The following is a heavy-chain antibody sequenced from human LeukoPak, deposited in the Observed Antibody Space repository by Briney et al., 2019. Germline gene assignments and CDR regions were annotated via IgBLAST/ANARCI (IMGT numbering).Heavy chain of an antibody. Sequence: PSETLSLTCAVYGGSFSGYYWSWIRQPPGKGLEWIGEINHSGSTNYNPSLKSRVTISVDTSKNQLSLKLSSVTAADTAVYYCARASVTYYYYYYMDVWGKGTTVTVSS. J-gene: IGHJ6*03. CDR3: ARASVTYYYYYYMDV. D-gene: IGHD4-11*01. V-gene: IGHV4-34*01. CDR1: GGSFSGYY. CDR2: INHSGST.